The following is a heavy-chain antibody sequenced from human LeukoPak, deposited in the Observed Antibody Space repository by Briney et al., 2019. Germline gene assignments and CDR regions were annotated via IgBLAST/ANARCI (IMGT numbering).Heavy chain of an antibody. CDR2: INHCGST. Sequence: SETLSLTCAVYGGSFSSYYWSWIRQPPGEGLEWIGEINHCGSTNYNPSLKSRVTISVDTSKNQFSLKLSSVTAADTAVYYCARGLRYSSSWYYLFDYWGQGTLATVSS. CDR3: ARGLRYSSSWYYLFDY. V-gene: IGHV4-34*01. D-gene: IGHD6-13*01. CDR1: GGSFSSYY. J-gene: IGHJ4*02.